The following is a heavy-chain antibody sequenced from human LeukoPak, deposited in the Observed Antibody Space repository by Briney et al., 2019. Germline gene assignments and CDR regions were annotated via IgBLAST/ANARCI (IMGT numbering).Heavy chain of an antibody. J-gene: IGHJ4*02. CDR3: AKVNGYCTNGVCCVLKFPDY. CDR2: ISGSGGST. Sequence: GGSLRLSCAASGFTFSSYAMSWVRQAPGKGLEWVSAISGSGGSTYYADSVKGRFTISRDNSKNTLYLQMNSLRAEDTAVYYCAKVNGYCTNGVCCVLKFPDYWGQGTLVTVSS. V-gene: IGHV3-23*01. CDR1: GFTFSSYA. D-gene: IGHD2-8*01.